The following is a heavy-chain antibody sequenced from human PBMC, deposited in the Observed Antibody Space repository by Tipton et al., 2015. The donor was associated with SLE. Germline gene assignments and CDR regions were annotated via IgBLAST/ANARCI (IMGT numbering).Heavy chain of an antibody. CDR1: GFTFSRYW. D-gene: IGHD3-10*01. J-gene: IGHJ4*02. CDR2: IKQDGSEK. Sequence: SLRLSCAASGFTFSRYWMSWVRQAPGKGLEWVANIKQDGSEKYYVDSVEGRFTVSRDNAKNSLYLQMNSLRVEDTAVYYCARDSAPGSWGPGTLVPVSS. CDR3: ARDSAPGS. V-gene: IGHV3-7*01.